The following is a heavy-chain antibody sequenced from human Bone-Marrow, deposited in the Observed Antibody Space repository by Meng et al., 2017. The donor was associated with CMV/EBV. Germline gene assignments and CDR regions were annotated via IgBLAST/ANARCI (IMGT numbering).Heavy chain of an antibody. Sequence: ASVKVSCKASGGTFSSYAISWVRQAPGQGLEWMGIINPSGGSTGYAQKFQGRVTMTRDTSTSTVYMELSSLRSEDTAVYYCATVVALTTVTTRDYVAPYNWFDPWGQGTLVTVSS. D-gene: IGHD4-11*01. CDR3: ATVVALTTVTTRDYVAPYNWFDP. V-gene: IGHV1-46*01. CDR1: GGTFSSYA. CDR2: INPSGGST. J-gene: IGHJ5*02.